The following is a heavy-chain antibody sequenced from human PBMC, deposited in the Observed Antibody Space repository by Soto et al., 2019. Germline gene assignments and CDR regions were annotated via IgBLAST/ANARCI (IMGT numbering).Heavy chain of an antibody. J-gene: IGHJ6*02. CDR3: AAIVFGEYSHYALDV. V-gene: IGHV4-30-2*01. D-gene: IGHD3-3*01. Sequence: SETLSLTCAVSGDSITSVGYSWSWIRQPPGKALEWIGYIYHTGTTYYTAALKSRVTISLDRSKNQISLSLNSVTAADTAVYYCAAIVFGEYSHYALDVWGQGTTVTVSS. CDR1: GDSITSVGYS. CDR2: IYHTGTT.